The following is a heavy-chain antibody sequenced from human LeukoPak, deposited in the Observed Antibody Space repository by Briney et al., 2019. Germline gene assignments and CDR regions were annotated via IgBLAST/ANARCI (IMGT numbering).Heavy chain of an antibody. CDR2: ISWNSGNI. J-gene: IGHJ4*02. CDR3: AKARSGYLNSGPLDC. Sequence: GGSLRLSCAASGFTFDDYAMHWVRQAPGKGLEWVSGISWNSGNIGYADSVKGRFTISRDNAKNSLYLQVNSLRAEDTALYYCAKARSGYLNSGPLDCWGQGTLVTVSS. CDR1: GFTFDDYA. D-gene: IGHD5-12*01. V-gene: IGHV3-9*01.